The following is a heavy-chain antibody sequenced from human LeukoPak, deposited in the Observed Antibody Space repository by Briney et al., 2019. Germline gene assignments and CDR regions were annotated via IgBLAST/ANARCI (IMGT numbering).Heavy chain of an antibody. CDR1: GFTFSSYG. V-gene: IGHV3-30*02. D-gene: IGHD2-2*01. CDR2: IRYDGSNK. CDR3: ANRGDCSSTSCYAFDY. Sequence: PGGSLRLSCAASGFTFSSYGMHWVRQAPGKGLEWVAFIRYDGSNKYYADSVKGRFTISRDNSKSTLYLQMSSLRADDTAVYYCANRGDCSSTSCYAFDYWGQGTLVTVSS. J-gene: IGHJ4*02.